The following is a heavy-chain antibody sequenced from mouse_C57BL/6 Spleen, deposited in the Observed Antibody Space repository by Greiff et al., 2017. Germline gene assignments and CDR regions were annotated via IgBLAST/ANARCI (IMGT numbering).Heavy chain of an antibody. V-gene: IGHV5-6*01. CDR1: GFTFSSYG. Sequence: EVKLVESGGDLVKPGGSLKLSCAASGFTFSSYGMSWVRQTPDKRLEWVATISSGGSYTYYPDSVKGRFTISRDNAKNTLYLQMSSLKSEDTAMYYCAGVMDYWGQGTSVTVSS. CDR2: ISSGGSYT. J-gene: IGHJ4*01. CDR3: AGVMDY.